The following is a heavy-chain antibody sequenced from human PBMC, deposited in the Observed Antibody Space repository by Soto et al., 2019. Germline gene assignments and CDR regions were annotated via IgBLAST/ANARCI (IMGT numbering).Heavy chain of an antibody. CDR3: ARYIPGVRYYGMDV. V-gene: IGHV3-23*01. CDR2: IGESGTPT. CDR1: GFTFSSYA. D-gene: IGHD2-2*01. Sequence: EVQLLESGRGLVQPGGSLRLSCAASGFTFSSYAMKWVRQAPGKGLEWVSLIGESGTPTYYADSVKGRFTISSDNSGNTLFLEMYSLRAEDTAVYYCARYIPGVRYYGMDVWGQGTTVTVSS. J-gene: IGHJ6*02.